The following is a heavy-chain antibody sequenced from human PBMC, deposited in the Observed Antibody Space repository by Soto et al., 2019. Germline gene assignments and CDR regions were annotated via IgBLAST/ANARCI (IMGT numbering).Heavy chain of an antibody. J-gene: IGHJ3*02. V-gene: IGHV4-4*07. CDR2: INTSGNT. CDR3: ARDQGSYNSGAQDI. D-gene: IGHD6-19*01. Sequence: SETLSLTCTVSGDSIRSFYWSWIRQPAGKALEWIGRINTSGNTNYSPSLNSRVTMTLDTSKNQFSLKLSSVAAADTAVYYCARDQGSYNSGAQDIWGQGTTVTVSS. CDR1: GDSIRSFY.